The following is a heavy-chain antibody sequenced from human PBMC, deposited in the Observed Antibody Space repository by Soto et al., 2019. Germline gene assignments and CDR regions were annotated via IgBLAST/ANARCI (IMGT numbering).Heavy chain of an antibody. Sequence: EVQLLESGGGLVQPGGSLRLSCVASGFIFRNYNMHWVRQDPGKGLEYVSGISSNGGSTFYADPVKGRFSISRDNYKNTLHLQMGSLRPEDTAIYYCARADYGTCDNGGQGTLVAVSS. CDR2: ISSNGGST. J-gene: IGHJ4*02. V-gene: IGHV3-64*07. D-gene: IGHD4-17*01. CDR3: ARADYGTCDN. CDR1: GFIFRNYN.